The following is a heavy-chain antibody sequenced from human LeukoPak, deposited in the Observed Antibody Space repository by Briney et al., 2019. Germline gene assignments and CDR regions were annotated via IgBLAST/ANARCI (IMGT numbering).Heavy chain of an antibody. CDR1: GYSLINYW. V-gene: IGHV5-51*01. CDR3: ARLRSPPYYYMDV. CDR2: IYPGDSDN. Sequence: GESLKISCKGSGYSLINYWIAWVRQMPGKGLEWMGIIYPGDSDNRYNPSFQGQVTISADKSISTAYLQWSSLQASDTAMYYCARLRSPPYYYMDVWGKGTTVTISS. J-gene: IGHJ6*03.